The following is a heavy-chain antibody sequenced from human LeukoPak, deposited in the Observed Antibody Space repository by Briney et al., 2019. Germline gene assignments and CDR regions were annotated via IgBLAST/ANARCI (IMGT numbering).Heavy chain of an antibody. CDR1: GYTFTSYG. CDR3: ARGVPTFTPYYYYYYGMDV. J-gene: IGHJ6*02. Sequence: ASVKVSCKASGYTFTSYGISWVRQAPGQGLEWMGWISAYNGNTNYAQKLQGRVTMTTDTSTSTAYMELRSLRPDDTAVYYCARGVPTFTPYYYYYYGMDVWGQGTTVTVSS. V-gene: IGHV1-18*01. CDR2: ISAYNGNT. D-gene: IGHD1-1*01.